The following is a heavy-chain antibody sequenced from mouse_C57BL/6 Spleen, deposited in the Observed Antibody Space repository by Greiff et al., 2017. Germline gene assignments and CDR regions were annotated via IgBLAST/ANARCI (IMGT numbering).Heavy chain of an antibody. V-gene: IGHV3-6*01. J-gene: IGHJ1*03. CDR3: ARVGRLLRYFDV. Sequence: EVQLQQSGPGLVKPSQSLSLTCSVTGYSITSGYYWNWIRQFPGNKLEWMGYISYDGSNNYNPSLKNRISITRDTSKNQFFLKLNSVTTEDTATYYCARVGRLLRYFDVWGTGTTVTVSS. D-gene: IGHD1-1*01. CDR2: ISYDGSN. CDR1: GYSITSGYY.